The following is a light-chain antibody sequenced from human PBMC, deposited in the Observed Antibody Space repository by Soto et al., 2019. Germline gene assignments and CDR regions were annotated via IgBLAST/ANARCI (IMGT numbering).Light chain of an antibody. CDR3: QQYYSYPGT. CDR2: AAS. CDR1: QGIRSY. Sequence: AIRMTQSPSSLSASTGDRVTITCRASQGIRSYLAWYQQKPGKAPKLLIYAASTLASGVPSRFSGSGSGTDFTLTISCLQSEDFATYYCQQYYSYPGTFGPGTKVDIK. V-gene: IGKV1-8*01. J-gene: IGKJ3*01.